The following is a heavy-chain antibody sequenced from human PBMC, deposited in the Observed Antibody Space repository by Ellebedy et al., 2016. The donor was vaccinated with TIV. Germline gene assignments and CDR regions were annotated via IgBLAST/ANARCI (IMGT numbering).Heavy chain of an antibody. Sequence: PGGSLRLSCAASGFTFSHFNMQWVRQTPGKGLEWVALIWEDGSKTDYADSVKGRFTISRDNSKNTLDLQMNSLTADDTAVYYCVRGSTNVGLNWCDPWGQGTLVTVSS. CDR3: VRGSTNVGLNWCDP. CDR2: IWEDGSKT. CDR1: GFTFSHFN. V-gene: IGHV3-33*01. D-gene: IGHD2-8*01. J-gene: IGHJ5*02.